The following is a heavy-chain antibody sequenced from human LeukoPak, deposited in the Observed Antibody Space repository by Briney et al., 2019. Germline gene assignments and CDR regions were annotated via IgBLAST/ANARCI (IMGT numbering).Heavy chain of an antibody. CDR1: GGTFSSYA. V-gene: IGHV1-69*06. CDR3: ASPTLQRYCSSTSCYAFDI. CDR2: IIPIFGTA. D-gene: IGHD2-2*01. J-gene: IGHJ3*02. Sequence: SVKVSCKASGGTFSSYAISWVRQAPGQGLEWMGGIIPIFGTANYAQKFQGRVTITADKSTSTAYMELSSLRSEDTAVYYCASPTLQRYCSSTSCYAFDIWGQGTMVTVSS.